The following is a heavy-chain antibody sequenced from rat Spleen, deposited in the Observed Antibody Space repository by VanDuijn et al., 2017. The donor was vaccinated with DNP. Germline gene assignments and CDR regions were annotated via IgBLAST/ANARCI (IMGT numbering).Heavy chain of an antibody. CDR1: GFTFSNYY. V-gene: IGHV5-25*01. Sequence: EVQLVESGGGLVQPGRSLKLSCAASGFTFSNYYMAWVRQAPKKGLEWVATISTSGSRTYYSDSVKGRFTISRDNAKSSLYLQMNSLKSEDTATYYCATSRDGFAYWGQGTLVTVSS. CDR3: ATSRDGFAY. CDR2: ISTSGSRT. J-gene: IGHJ3*01.